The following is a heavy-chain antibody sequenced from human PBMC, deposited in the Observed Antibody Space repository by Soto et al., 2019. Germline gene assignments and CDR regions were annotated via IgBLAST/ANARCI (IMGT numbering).Heavy chain of an antibody. D-gene: IGHD4-17*01. V-gene: IGHV3-33*01. CDR1: GFTFSSYG. Sequence: GGSLRLSCAASGFTFSSYGMHWVRQAPGKGLEWVAVIWYDGSNKYYADSVKGRFTISRDNSKNTLYLQMNSLRAEDTAVYYCAREKGYGDYAFDYWGQGTLVTVSS. CDR3: AREKGYGDYAFDY. J-gene: IGHJ4*02. CDR2: IWYDGSNK.